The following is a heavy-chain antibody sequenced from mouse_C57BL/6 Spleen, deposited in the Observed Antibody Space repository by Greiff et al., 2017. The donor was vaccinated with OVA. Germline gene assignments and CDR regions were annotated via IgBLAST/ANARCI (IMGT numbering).Heavy chain of an antibody. D-gene: IGHD2-5*01. CDR2: IDPSDSYT. Sequence: QVQLQQPGAELVRPGTSVKLSCKASGYTFTSYWMHWVKQRPGQGLEWIGVIDPSDSYTNYNQKFKGKATLTVDTSSSTAYMQLSSLTSEDSAVYYCAREDYSNYEEIDYYAMDYWGQGTSVTVSS. CDR1: GYTFTSYW. J-gene: IGHJ4*01. V-gene: IGHV1-59*01. CDR3: AREDYSNYEEIDYYAMDY.